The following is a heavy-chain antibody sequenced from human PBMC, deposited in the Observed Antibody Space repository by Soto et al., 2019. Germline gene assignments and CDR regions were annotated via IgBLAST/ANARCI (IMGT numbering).Heavy chain of an antibody. CDR3: ARDKYYYDSSGTRHYYGMDV. D-gene: IGHD3-22*01. CDR1: GFTFSSYA. J-gene: IGHJ6*02. Sequence: PGGSLRLSCAASGFTFSSYAMSWVRQAPGKGLEWVSVIYSGGSTYYADSVKGRFTISRDNSKNTLYLQMNSLRAEDTAVYYCARDKYYYDSSGTRHYYGMDVWGQGTLVTVSS. V-gene: IGHV3-53*01. CDR2: IYSGGST.